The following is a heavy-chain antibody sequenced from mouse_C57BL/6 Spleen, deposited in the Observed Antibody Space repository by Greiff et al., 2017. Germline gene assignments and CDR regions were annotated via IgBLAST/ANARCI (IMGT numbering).Heavy chain of an antibody. CDR3: ARVDYDYYAMDY. CDR1: GYTFTSYW. Sequence: QVQLQQPGAELVKPGASVKMSCKASGYTFTSYWITWVKPRPGQGLEWIGDIYPGSGSTNYNEKFKSKATLTVDTSSSTAYMQLSSLTSEDSAVYYCARVDYDYYAMDYWGQGTSVTVSS. J-gene: IGHJ4*01. D-gene: IGHD2-4*01. V-gene: IGHV1-55*01. CDR2: IYPGSGST.